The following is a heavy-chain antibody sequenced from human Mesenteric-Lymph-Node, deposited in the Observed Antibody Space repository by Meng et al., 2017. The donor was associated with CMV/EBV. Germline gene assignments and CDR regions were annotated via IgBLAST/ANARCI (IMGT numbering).Heavy chain of an antibody. Sequence: SCEASGGTLSNFAITWVRQAPGQGLEWMGRTIPILGEVNYAQKFQGRITIFADKFTSTGYMELSSLTSEDTAIYYCARDADLTPLPAYWGQGTLVTVSS. J-gene: IGHJ4*02. D-gene: IGHD1-14*01. CDR2: TIPILGEV. V-gene: IGHV1-69*04. CDR3: ARDADLTPLPAY. CDR1: GGTLSNFA.